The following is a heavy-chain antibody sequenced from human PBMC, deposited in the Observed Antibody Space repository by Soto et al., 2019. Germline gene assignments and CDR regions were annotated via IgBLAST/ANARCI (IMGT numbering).Heavy chain of an antibody. CDR3: AREGNLGRWIQPIDS. J-gene: IGHJ4*02. CDR2: IHYSGNT. V-gene: IGHV4-39*07. Sequence: SETLSLTCTVSGCSISSSSYHWGRIRQPPGKGLEWIGSIHYSGNTYYNPSLKSRVSMSVDTSKNHFSLKLISVTTADTAVYFCAREGNLGRWIQPIDSWGQGTLVTVAS. CDR1: GCSISSSSYH. D-gene: IGHD2-2*03.